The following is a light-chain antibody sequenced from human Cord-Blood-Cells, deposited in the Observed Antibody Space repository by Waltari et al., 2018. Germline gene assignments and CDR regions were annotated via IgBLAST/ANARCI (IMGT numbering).Light chain of an antibody. CDR1: SSDVGSYNL. Sequence: QSALTQPASVSGSPGQSITISCTGTSSDVGSYNLVSWYQQHPGKAPKLMIYEGSKRPSGFFNRFSGSKSGNTASLTISGLHAEDEAYYYCCSYAGSSTWVFGGGTKLTVL. J-gene: IGLJ3*02. V-gene: IGLV2-23*01. CDR2: EGS. CDR3: CSYAGSSTWV.